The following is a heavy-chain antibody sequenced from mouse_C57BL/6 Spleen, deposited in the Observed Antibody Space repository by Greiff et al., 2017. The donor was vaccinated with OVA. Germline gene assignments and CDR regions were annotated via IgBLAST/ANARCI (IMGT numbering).Heavy chain of an antibody. CDR2: ILPGSGST. V-gene: IGHV1-9*01. D-gene: IGHD2-4*01. J-gene: IGHJ4*01. Sequence: QVQLKESGAELMKPGASVKLSCKATGYTFTGYWIAWVKQRPGHGLEWIGEILPGSGSTTYNEKFKGKATFTADTSSNTAYMQLSSQTTEDSAIYYSARGDDYGGAMDYWGQGTSVTVSS. CDR3: ARGDDYGGAMDY. CDR1: GYTFTGYW.